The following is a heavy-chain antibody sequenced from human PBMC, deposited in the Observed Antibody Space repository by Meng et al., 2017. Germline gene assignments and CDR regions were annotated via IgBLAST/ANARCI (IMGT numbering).Heavy chain of an antibody. J-gene: IGHJ4*02. V-gene: IGHV1-69*01. CDR1: GGTFSSYA. Sequence: VQLGQSGAEVNKPWSSVKVSCKASGGTFSSYAISWVRQAPGQGLEWMGGIIPIFGTANYAQKFQGRVTITADESTSTAYMELSSLRSEDTAVYYCARDDYSNYLPFDYWGQGTLVTVSS. CDR3: ARDDYSNYLPFDY. CDR2: IIPIFGTA. D-gene: IGHD4-11*01.